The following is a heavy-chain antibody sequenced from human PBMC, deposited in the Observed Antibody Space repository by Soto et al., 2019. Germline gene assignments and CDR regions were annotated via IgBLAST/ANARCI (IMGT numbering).Heavy chain of an antibody. Sequence: SETLSLTCTVSGGSVSSVIYYWSWIRQPPGKGLEWIGLIYYSGSTNYNPSLKSRVTISVDTSKNQFSLKLTSVTAADTAVYYCARLDSGFGATMDVWGQGTTVTVS. CDR2: IYYSGST. CDR1: GGSVSSVIYY. V-gene: IGHV4-61*01. D-gene: IGHD3-10*01. J-gene: IGHJ6*02. CDR3: ARLDSGFGATMDV.